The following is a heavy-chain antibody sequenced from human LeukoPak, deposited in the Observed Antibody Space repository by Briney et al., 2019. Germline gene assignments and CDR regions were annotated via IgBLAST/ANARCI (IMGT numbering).Heavy chain of an antibody. CDR2: ISGSGGST. V-gene: IGHV3-23*01. CDR3: AKGLRARGCSGGSCYSISVPFDY. Sequence: GGSLRLSCAASGFTFSSYAMSWVRQAPGKGLDWVSAISGSGGSTYYADSVKGRFTISRDNSKNTLYLQMNSLRAEDTAVYYCAKGLRARGCSGGSCYSISVPFDYWGQGTLVTVSS. CDR1: GFTFSSYA. D-gene: IGHD2-15*01. J-gene: IGHJ4*02.